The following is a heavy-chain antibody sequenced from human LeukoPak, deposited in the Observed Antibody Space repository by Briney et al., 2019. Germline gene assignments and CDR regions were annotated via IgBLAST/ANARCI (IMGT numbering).Heavy chain of an antibody. CDR3: ARTPYYDFWSGYYSASSDP. J-gene: IGHJ5*02. V-gene: IGHV1-2*02. D-gene: IGHD3-3*01. CDR1: VYTFTGYY. Sequence: ASVNVSCKASVYTFTGYYMHWVRQAPGQGLEWMGWINPNSGGTNYAQKFQGRVTMTRDTSISTAYMELSRLRSDDTAVYYCARTPYYDFWSGYYSASSDPWGQGTLVTVSS. CDR2: INPNSGGT.